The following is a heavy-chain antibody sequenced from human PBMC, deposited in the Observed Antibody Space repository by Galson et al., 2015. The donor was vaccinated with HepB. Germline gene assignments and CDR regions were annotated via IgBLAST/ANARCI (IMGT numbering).Heavy chain of an antibody. CDR1: GFTFSSYA. CDR2: ISGSGGST. CDR3: AKDYGVGDAHDP. J-gene: IGHJ5*02. Sequence: SLRLSCAASGFTFSSYAMSWVRQAPGKGLEWVSAISGSGGSTYYADSVKGRFTISRDNSKNTLYLQMNSLRAEDTAVYYCAKDYGVGDAHDPWGQGTLVTVSS. D-gene: IGHD3-3*01. V-gene: IGHV3-23*01.